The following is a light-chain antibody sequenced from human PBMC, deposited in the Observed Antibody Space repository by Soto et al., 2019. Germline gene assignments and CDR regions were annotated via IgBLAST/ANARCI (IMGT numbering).Light chain of an antibody. V-gene: IGLV2-23*02. CDR3: CSYAGITTFVL. J-gene: IGLJ2*01. Sequence: QSVLTQPASVSGSPGQSITISCTGTSSDVGTSNFVSWYQQRPGKAPRLIIYDVDERPSGVSRRFSASKSGNTASLTISGLQAEDEADYYCCSYAGITTFVLFGGGTKLTVL. CDR2: DVD. CDR1: SSDVGTSNF.